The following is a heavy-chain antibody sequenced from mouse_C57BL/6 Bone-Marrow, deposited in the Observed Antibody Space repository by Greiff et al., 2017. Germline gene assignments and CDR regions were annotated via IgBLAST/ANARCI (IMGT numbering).Heavy chain of an antibody. CDR3: AINPLTTVVADWYFDG. Sequence: VQLKESGAELARPGASVKLSCKASGYTFTSYGISWVKQRTGQGLEWIGEMYPRSGNTYYNEKFKGKATLTADKSSSTAYMELRSLTSDDSAVYFCAINPLTTVVADWYFDGWGTGTTVTVSS. J-gene: IGHJ1*03. V-gene: IGHV1-81*01. D-gene: IGHD1-1*01. CDR1: GYTFTSYG. CDR2: MYPRSGNT.